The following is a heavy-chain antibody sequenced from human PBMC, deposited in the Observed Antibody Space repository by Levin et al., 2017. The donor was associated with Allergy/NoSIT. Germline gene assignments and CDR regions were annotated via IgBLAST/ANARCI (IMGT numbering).Heavy chain of an antibody. J-gene: IGHJ4*02. Sequence: QPGGSLRLSCAASGFTVNSNYMNWVRQAPGKGLEWVSIIFAGGNIYYADSVKGRFTISRDNSKNTVYLQMNSLRVEDTAVYYCARGAFPNSGWIDNWGRGTLVTVSP. CDR1: GFTVNSNY. D-gene: IGHD5-12*01. CDR2: IFAGGNI. V-gene: IGHV3-53*01. CDR3: ARGAFPNSGWIDN.